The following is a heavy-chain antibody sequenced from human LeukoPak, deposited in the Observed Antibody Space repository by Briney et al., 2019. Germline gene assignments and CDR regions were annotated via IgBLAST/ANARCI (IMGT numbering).Heavy chain of an antibody. J-gene: IGHJ1*01. D-gene: IGHD3-16*02. Sequence: GGSLRLSCAASGFTFSSYSMNWVRQAPGKGLEWVSSISSSSYIHYADSVKGRFTISRDNAKNSLYLQMNSLRAEDTAVYYCARARYDYVWGSYRSEYFQHWGQGTLVTVSS. CDR3: ARARYDYVWGSYRSEYFQH. CDR2: ISSSSYI. CDR1: GFTFSSYS. V-gene: IGHV3-21*01.